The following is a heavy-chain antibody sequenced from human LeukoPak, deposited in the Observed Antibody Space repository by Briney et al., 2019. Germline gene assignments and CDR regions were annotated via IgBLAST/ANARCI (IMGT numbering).Heavy chain of an antibody. CDR1: GGSISSYY. CDR3: ARDSSGSDYWYFDL. D-gene: IGHD3-22*01. Sequence: PSETLSLTCTVSGGSISSYYWSWIRQPPGKGLEWIGYIYYSGSTNYNPSLKSRVTISVDTSKNQFSLKLSSVTAADTAVYYCARDSSGSDYWYFDLWGRGTLVTVSS. V-gene: IGHV4-59*01. CDR2: IYYSGST. J-gene: IGHJ2*01.